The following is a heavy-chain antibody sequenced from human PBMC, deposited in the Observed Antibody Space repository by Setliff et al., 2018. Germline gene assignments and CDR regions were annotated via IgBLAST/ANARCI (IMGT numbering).Heavy chain of an antibody. Sequence: SETLSLTCTVSGGSISSGSYYWSWIRQPAGKGLEWIGHIYTSGSTNYNPSLKSRVTISVDTSKNQFSLKLSSVTAADTAVYYCVRVGGNIAAAAPVYTYYFDYWGQGTLVTVSS. J-gene: IGHJ4*02. CDR1: GGSISSGSYY. CDR3: VRVGGNIAAAAPVYTYYFDY. V-gene: IGHV4-61*09. CDR2: IYTSGST. D-gene: IGHD6-13*01.